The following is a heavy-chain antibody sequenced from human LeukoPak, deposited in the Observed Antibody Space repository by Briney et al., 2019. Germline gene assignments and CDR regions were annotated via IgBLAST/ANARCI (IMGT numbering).Heavy chain of an antibody. CDR1: GFTFDDYA. CDR3: AKGDSGSYFDY. D-gene: IGHD1-26*01. J-gene: IGHJ4*02. Sequence: GGSLRLSCAASGFTFDDYAMHWVRQAPGKGLEWVSLISWDGGSTYYADSVKGRFTISRDNSKNSLYLQMNSLRAENTALYYCAKGDSGSYFDYWGQGTLVTVSS. V-gene: IGHV3-43D*03. CDR2: ISWDGGST.